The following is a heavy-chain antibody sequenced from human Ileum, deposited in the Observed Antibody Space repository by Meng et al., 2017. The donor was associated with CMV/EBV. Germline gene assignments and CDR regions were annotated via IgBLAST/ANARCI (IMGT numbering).Heavy chain of an antibody. Sequence: LSCAASGFTFSSFWMHWVRQAPGKGLVWVSRMDFDGSTTHYADSVKGRFTISRDNAKNTLYLQMNSLRAEDTAVYYCGKGPYHLMSWGQGVLVTVSS. CDR3: GKGPYHLMS. V-gene: IGHV3-74*01. CDR1: GFTFSSFW. CDR2: MDFDGSTT. J-gene: IGHJ5*02. D-gene: IGHD2-2*01.